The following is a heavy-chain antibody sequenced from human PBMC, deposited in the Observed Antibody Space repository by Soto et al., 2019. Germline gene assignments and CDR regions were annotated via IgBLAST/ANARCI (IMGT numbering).Heavy chain of an antibody. V-gene: IGHV4-34*01. D-gene: IGHD4-4*01. CDR1: GGSFSGYY. CDR2: INHSGST. CDR3: ARRLVTTSVNWFDP. Sequence: SETLSLTCAVYGGSFSGYYWSWIRQPPGKGLEWIGEINHSGSTNYNPSLKSRVTISVDTSKNQFSLKLSSVTAADTAVYYCARRLVTTSVNWFDPWGQGTLVTVSS. J-gene: IGHJ5*02.